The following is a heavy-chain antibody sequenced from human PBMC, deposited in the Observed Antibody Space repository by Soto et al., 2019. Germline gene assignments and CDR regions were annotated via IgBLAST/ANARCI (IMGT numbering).Heavy chain of an antibody. CDR2: IYYSGST. Sequence: PSETLSLTCTVSGGSISSGGYYWSWIRQHPGKGLEWIGYIYYSGSTYYNPSLKSRVTISVDASKNQFSLKLSSVTAADTAVYYCARASGWFGELLSYFDYWGQGTLVTVSS. V-gene: IGHV4-31*03. J-gene: IGHJ4*02. D-gene: IGHD3-10*01. CDR1: GGSISSGGYY. CDR3: ARASGWFGELLSYFDY.